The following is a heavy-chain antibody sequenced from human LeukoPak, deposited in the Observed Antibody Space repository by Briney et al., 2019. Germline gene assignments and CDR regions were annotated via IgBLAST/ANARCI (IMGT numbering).Heavy chain of an antibody. CDR2: IKQDGSEK. CDR1: GFTFSSYW. V-gene: IGHV3-7*01. D-gene: IGHD2-15*01. J-gene: IGHJ3*02. CDR3: ARECSGGSCYGAFDI. Sequence: GSLRLSCAASGFTFSSYWMSWVRQAPGKGLEWVANIKQDGSEKYYVDSVKGRFTISRDNAKNSLYLQMNSLRAEDTAVYYCARECSGGSCYGAFDIWGQGTMVTVSS.